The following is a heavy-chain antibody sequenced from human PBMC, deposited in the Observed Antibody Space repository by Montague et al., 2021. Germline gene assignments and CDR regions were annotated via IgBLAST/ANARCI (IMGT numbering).Heavy chain of an antibody. CDR1: RSLINSDYY. CDR3: ARERDRYYYMDI. CDR2: VPHGGRT. Sequence: SETLSLTYTVSRSLINSDYYWGWIRQPPGKGLEWMGSVPHGGRTYYNPSLKSRVTISVDTSNNHFSLKLSSVTAADTAMYYCARERDRYYYMDIWGKGTTITVSS. J-gene: IGHJ6*03. V-gene: IGHV4-38-2*02.